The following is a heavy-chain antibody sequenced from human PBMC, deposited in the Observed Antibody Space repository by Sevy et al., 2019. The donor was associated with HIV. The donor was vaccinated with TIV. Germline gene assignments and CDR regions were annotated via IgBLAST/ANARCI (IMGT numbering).Heavy chain of an antibody. Sequence: GGSLRLSCAASGFSFSSYSVSWVRQAPGKGLEWVASIGSSNSYIYYADSVKGRFTISRDNAKKSLYLQMDSLRAEDTAVYYCVRDSWLRPSNSPYYFDFWGQGTLVTVSS. CDR1: GFSFSSYS. V-gene: IGHV3-21*04. CDR2: IGSSNSYI. CDR3: VRDSWLRPSNSPYYFDF. J-gene: IGHJ4*02. D-gene: IGHD5-12*01.